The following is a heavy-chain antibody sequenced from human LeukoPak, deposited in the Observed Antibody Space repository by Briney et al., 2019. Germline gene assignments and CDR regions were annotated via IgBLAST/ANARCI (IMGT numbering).Heavy chain of an antibody. D-gene: IGHD3-22*01. J-gene: IGHJ3*02. Sequence: GGSLRLSCAASGFTFSDYYMSWIRQAPGKGLEWVSYISSSGSTIYYADSVKGRFTISRDDAKNLLYLQMNSLRAEDTAVYYGARSRLYYYVSRGVYYDVFEIWGQGTMVTVSS. CDR1: GFTFSDYY. CDR3: ARSRLYYYVSRGVYYDVFEI. CDR2: ISSSGSTI. V-gene: IGHV3-11*01.